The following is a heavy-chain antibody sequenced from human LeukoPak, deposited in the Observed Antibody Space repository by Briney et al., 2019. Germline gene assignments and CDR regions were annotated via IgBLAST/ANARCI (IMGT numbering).Heavy chain of an antibody. J-gene: IGHJ4*02. Sequence: SETLSLTCTVSGGSFNSGYWSWIRQPPGKGLEWIGLLYPSGSTNYNPSLKSRFTISVDTSRTHFSLKLSSVTAAATAVFYFAGGHYLFEYWGQGTLATVSS. CDR2: LYPSGST. CDR1: GGSFNSGY. CDR3: AGGHYLFEY. V-gene: IGHV4-59*01. D-gene: IGHD1-26*01.